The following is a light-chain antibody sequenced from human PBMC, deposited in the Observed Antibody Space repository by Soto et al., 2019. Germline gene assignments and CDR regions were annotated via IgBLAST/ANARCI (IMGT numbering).Light chain of an antibody. CDR2: GAS. CDR1: QSVNSN. Sequence: EIVMTQSPATLSVSPGERATLSCRASQSVNSNLAWYQQKPGQAPRLLIYGASTRATGIPATFSGSGSGTEFTLAISSLQSEDFAVYYCQQYNNWPPWKFGQGTNVDIK. V-gene: IGKV3-15*01. CDR3: QQYNNWPPWK. J-gene: IGKJ1*01.